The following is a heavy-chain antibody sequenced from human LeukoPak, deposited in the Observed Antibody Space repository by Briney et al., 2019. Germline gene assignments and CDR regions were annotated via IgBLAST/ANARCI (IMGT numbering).Heavy chain of an antibody. D-gene: IGHD3-9*01. CDR2: ISSSSSTI. Sequence: GGSLRLSCAASGFTFSSYSMNWVRQAPGKGLEWVSYISSSSSTIYYADSVKGRFTISRDNAKNSLYLQMNSLRAEDTAVYYCARVGRTYYDILTGYSPDAFDIWGQGTMVTVSS. CDR3: ARVGRTYYDILTGYSPDAFDI. V-gene: IGHV3-48*04. J-gene: IGHJ3*02. CDR1: GFTFSSYS.